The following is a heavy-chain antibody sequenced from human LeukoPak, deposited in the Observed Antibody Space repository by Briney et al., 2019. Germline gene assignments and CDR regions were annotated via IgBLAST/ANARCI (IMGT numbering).Heavy chain of an antibody. Sequence: GESLKISCKGSGYSFVTHWIGWVRQMPGRGLEWMGITYPGDSDVRYSPSFQGQVTISADKSVSTAYLQWTSLKASDTAMYYCARPQYCSSTSCYLYFQHWGQGTLVTVSS. CDR2: TYPGDSDV. D-gene: IGHD2-2*01. V-gene: IGHV5-51*01. J-gene: IGHJ1*01. CDR3: ARPQYCSSTSCYLYFQH. CDR1: GYSFVTHW.